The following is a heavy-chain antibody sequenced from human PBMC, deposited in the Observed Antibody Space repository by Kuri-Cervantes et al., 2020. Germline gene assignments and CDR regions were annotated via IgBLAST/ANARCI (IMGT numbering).Heavy chain of an antibody. CDR1: GASFSGYF. V-gene: IGHV4-34*09. Sequence: SQTLSLTCAVSGASFSGYFWSWIRQSPGKGLEWIGEINRTGGTAYNPSLKSRVTISVDRSKNQFSLKLNSVTAADTAVYYCARRWGYAFDIWGQGTMVTVSS. D-gene: IGHD7-27*01. CDR2: INRTGGT. CDR3: ARRWGYAFDI. J-gene: IGHJ3*02.